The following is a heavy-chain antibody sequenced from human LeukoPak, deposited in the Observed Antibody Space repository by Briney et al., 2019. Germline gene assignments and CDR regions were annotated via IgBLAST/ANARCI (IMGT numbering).Heavy chain of an antibody. J-gene: IGHJ4*02. CDR2: INPSGGST. Sequence: ASVKVSCKASGYTFTSYYMHWVRQAPRQGLEWMGIINPSGGSTSYAQEFQGRVTMTRDTYTSTVYMELSSLRSEDTAVYFCARAGIYGGVFDYWGQGTLVTVSS. D-gene: IGHD4-23*01. CDR3: ARAGIYGGVFDY. CDR1: GYTFTSYY. V-gene: IGHV1-46*01.